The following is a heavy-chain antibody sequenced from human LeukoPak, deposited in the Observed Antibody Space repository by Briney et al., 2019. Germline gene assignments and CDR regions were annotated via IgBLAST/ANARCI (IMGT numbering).Heavy chain of an antibody. CDR1: GFTFSSYE. J-gene: IGHJ4*02. Sequence: GGSLRLSCAASGFTFSSYEMNWVRQAPGKGLEWVSYISSSGSTIYYADSVKGRFTISRDNSKNTLYLQMNSLRAEDTAVYYCAKAPYYDFWSGYYYPPFDYWGQGTLVTVSS. CDR3: AKAPYYDFWSGYYYPPFDY. CDR2: ISSSGSTI. V-gene: IGHV3-48*03. D-gene: IGHD3-3*01.